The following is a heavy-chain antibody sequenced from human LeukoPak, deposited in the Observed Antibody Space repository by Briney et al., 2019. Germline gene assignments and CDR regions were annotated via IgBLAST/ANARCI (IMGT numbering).Heavy chain of an antibody. Sequence: GESLKISCQGSEYSFATYWIAWLRQMPGKGLEWMGVIYPSDSDTRYSPSFQGQVTISADKSIKTAYLQWSSLKASDTAMYYCARPLQGIVGATGFDYWGQGTLVTVSS. V-gene: IGHV5-51*01. CDR3: ARPLQGIVGATGFDY. CDR1: EYSFATYW. J-gene: IGHJ4*02. D-gene: IGHD1-26*01. CDR2: IYPSDSDT.